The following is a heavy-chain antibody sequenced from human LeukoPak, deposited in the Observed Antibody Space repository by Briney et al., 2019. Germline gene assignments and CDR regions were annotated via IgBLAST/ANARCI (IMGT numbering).Heavy chain of an antibody. J-gene: IGHJ4*02. V-gene: IGHV3-53*01. CDR1: GFTVSGNY. CDR2: IYSGGTT. Sequence: GGSLRLSCAVSGFTVSGNYMSWVRHAPGKGLEWVSLIYSGGTTYYADSVKGRFTISRDNSKNTLYLQMNSLRAEDTAVYYCARTPARYPFDYWGQGTLVTVSS. D-gene: IGHD1-14*01. CDR3: ARTPARYPFDY.